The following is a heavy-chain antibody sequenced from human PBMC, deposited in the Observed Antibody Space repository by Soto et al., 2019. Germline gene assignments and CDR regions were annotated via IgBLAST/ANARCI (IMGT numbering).Heavy chain of an antibody. CDR1: GYTFTSYG. Sequence: ASVKVSCKASGYTFTSYGISWVRQAPGQGLEWMGWISAYNGNTNYAQKLQGRVTMTTDTSTSTAYMELRSLRSDDTAVYYCARLRGGYDSTRQDAFAIWGQGTMVTGSS. V-gene: IGHV1-18*01. D-gene: IGHD5-12*01. CDR3: ARLRGGYDSTRQDAFAI. CDR2: ISAYNGNT. J-gene: IGHJ3*02.